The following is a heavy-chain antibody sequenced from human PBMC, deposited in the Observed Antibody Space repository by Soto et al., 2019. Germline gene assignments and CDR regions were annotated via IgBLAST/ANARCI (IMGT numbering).Heavy chain of an antibody. CDR3: AKDRRAGGNSAFYFDF. J-gene: IGHJ4*02. V-gene: IGHV3-9*01. CDR1: GFSYDDYA. D-gene: IGHD3-16*01. CDR2: ISWNGGSK. Sequence: PGGSLRLSCVASGFSYDDYAMHWVRQVPGKGLEWVAGISWNGGSKGYADSVKGRFVISRDNTKRSVYLQVHSLTAEDTAVYYCAKDRRAGGNSAFYFDFWGQGAQVTAPQ.